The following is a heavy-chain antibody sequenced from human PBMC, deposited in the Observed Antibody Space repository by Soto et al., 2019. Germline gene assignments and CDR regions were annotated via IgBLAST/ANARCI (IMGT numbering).Heavy chain of an antibody. CDR3: AKDIQQWLVGGYDAFDI. D-gene: IGHD6-19*01. V-gene: IGHV3-9*01. CDR2: ISWNSGSI. CDR1: GFTFDVIA. Sequence: EVQLVESGGALVKPGSSRRLPGAAFGFTFDVIALHGARQAPGRGLGWVSGISWNSGSIGYADSVKGRFTISRDNAKNSLYLQMNSLRAEDTALYYCAKDIQQWLVGGYDAFDIWGQGTMVTVSS. J-gene: IGHJ3*02.